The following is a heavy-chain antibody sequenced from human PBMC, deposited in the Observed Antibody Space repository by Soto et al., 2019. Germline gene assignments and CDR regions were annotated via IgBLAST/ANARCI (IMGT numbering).Heavy chain of an antibody. J-gene: IGHJ4*01. D-gene: IGHD3-10*01. CDR3: ARGHYFGSGSTH. CDR2: IYPSGTS. V-gene: IGHV4-30-2*06. CDR1: GDSISGCGFS. Sequence: SETLSLTCAVSGDSISGCGFSWNWIRQSPGKGLEWIGYIYPSGTSYYNPSLKSRVTISVDKSQNQFSLRLSSMTAADTAVYYCARGHYFGSGSTHWGHGTLVTVSS.